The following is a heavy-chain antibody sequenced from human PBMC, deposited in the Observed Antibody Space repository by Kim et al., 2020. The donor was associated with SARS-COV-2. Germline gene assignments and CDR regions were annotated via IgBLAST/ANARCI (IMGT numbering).Heavy chain of an antibody. D-gene: IGHD5-12*01. CDR2: ISYDGSNK. Sequence: GGSLRLSCAASGFTFSSYGMHWVRQAPGKGLEWVAVISYDGSNKYYADSVKGRFTISRDNSKNTLYLQMNSLRAEDTAVYYCAKDRSGGYDLNYFDYWGQGTLVTVSS. J-gene: IGHJ4*02. V-gene: IGHV3-30*18. CDR1: GFTFSSYG. CDR3: AKDRSGGYDLNYFDY.